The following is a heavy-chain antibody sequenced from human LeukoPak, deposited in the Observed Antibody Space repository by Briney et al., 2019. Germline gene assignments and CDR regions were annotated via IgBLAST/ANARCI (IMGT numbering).Heavy chain of an antibody. D-gene: IGHD1-26*01. Sequence: ASVKVSCKASGYTFTNYGISWVRQAPGQGLEWMGWISAYNGNTNYAQKLQGRVTMTTDTSTSTAYMELRSLRSDDTAVYYCARVKWELLTFDYWGQGTLVTVSS. J-gene: IGHJ4*02. CDR3: ARVKWELLTFDY. V-gene: IGHV1-18*01. CDR2: ISAYNGNT. CDR1: GYTFTNYG.